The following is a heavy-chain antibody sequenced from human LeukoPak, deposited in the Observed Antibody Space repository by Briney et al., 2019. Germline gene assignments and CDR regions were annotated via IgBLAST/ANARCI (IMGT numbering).Heavy chain of an antibody. CDR3: AKGRGTGTYYYDY. D-gene: IGHD3/OR15-3a*01. Sequence: GGSLRLSCAASGFTFATYAMGWVRQAPGKGLEWVAALSGSGISTYYADSVKGRFTISRDNSENTLHLRMTGLKAEDTAFYFCAKGRGTGTYYYDYWGRGTLVTVSS. V-gene: IGHV3-23*01. CDR2: LSGSGIST. J-gene: IGHJ4*02. CDR1: GFTFATYA.